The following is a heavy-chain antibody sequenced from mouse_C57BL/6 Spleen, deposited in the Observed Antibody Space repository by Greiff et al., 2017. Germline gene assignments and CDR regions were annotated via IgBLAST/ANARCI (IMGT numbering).Heavy chain of an antibody. CDR1: GYTFTSYG. CDR3: ARWGDGYYVYAMDY. D-gene: IGHD2-3*01. V-gene: IGHV1-81*01. J-gene: IGHJ4*01. Sequence: QVQLQQSGAELARPGASVKLSCKASGYTFTSYGISWVKQRTGQGLEWIGEIYPRSGNTYYNEKFKGQATLTADKSSSTAYMELRSLTSEDSAVXFCARWGDGYYVYAMDYWGQGTSVTVSS. CDR2: IYPRSGNT.